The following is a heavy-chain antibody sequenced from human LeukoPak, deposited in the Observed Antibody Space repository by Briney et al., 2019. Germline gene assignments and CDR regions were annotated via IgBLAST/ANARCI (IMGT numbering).Heavy chain of an antibody. CDR2: IYYSGST. J-gene: IGHJ4*02. Sequence: SETLSLTCSVSGGSITSSSYYWGWIRQPPGKGLEWIGYIYYSGSTNYNPSLKSRVTISVDTSKNQFSLKLSSVTAADTAVYYCARGWAVTAFFDYWGQGTLVTVSS. CDR3: ARGWAVTAFFDY. CDR1: GGSITSSSYY. V-gene: IGHV4-61*05. D-gene: IGHD2-21*02.